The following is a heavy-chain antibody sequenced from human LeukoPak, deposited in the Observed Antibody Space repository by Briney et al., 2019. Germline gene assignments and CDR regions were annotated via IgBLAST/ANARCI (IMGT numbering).Heavy chain of an antibody. CDR3: ASHYYDSSGYYYGFDY. Sequence: SVKVSCKASGGTFSRYAISWVRQAPGQGLEWMGGIIPIFGTANYAQKFQGRVTITADESTSTAYMELSSLRSEDTAVYYCASHYYDSSGYYYGFDYWGQGTLVTVSS. CDR1: GGTFSRYA. CDR2: IIPIFGTA. D-gene: IGHD3-22*01. V-gene: IGHV1-69*01. J-gene: IGHJ4*02.